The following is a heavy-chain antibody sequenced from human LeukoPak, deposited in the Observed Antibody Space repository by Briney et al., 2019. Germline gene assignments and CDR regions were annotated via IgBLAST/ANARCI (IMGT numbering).Heavy chain of an antibody. D-gene: IGHD3-22*01. CDR3: ARDAPPHYYDSSGYYHPEGYSDY. Sequence: ASVKVSCKASGYTFTGYYMHWVRQAPGQGLEWMGWINPNSGGTNYAQKFQGRVTMTRDTSISTAYMELSRLRSDDTAVYYCARDAPPHYYDSSGYYHPEGYSDYWGQGTLVTVSS. CDR1: GYTFTGYY. V-gene: IGHV1-2*02. J-gene: IGHJ4*02. CDR2: INPNSGGT.